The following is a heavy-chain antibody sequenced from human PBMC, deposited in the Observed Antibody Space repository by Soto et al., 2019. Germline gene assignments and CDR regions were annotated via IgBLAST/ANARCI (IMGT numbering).Heavy chain of an antibody. V-gene: IGHV1-69*12. CDR2: IIPIFGTA. J-gene: IGHJ5*02. Sequence: QVQLVQSGAEVKKPGSSVKVSCKASGGTFSSYAISWVQQAPGQGLEWMGGIIPIFGTANYAQKFQGRVRITADESTSTAHMELSSLRSEDTAVYYCARDLRITGTMWWFDPWGQGTLVTVSS. CDR3: ARDLRITGTMWWFDP. D-gene: IGHD1-7*01. CDR1: GGTFSSYA.